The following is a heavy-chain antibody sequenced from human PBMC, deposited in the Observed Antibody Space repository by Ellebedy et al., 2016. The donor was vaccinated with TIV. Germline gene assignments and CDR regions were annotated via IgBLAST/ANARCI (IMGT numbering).Heavy chain of an antibody. J-gene: IGHJ4*02. CDR3: AGLGSDRTHSYFDY. CDR1: AFSLSTSG. D-gene: IGHD4-17*01. CDR2: ISRAADYI. V-gene: IGHV3-21*05. Sequence: GGSLRLXXVAPAFSLSTSGMNWVRQTPGKGLEWISYISRAADYIYHADSVQGRFTISRDNAKNSLYLQMNSLRAEDSALYYCAGLGSDRTHSYFDYWGQGILVTVSS.